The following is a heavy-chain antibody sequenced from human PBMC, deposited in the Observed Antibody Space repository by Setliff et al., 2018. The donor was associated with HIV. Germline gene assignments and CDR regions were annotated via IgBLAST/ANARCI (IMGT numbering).Heavy chain of an antibody. V-gene: IGHV4-4*08. J-gene: IGHJ4*02. D-gene: IGHD4-4*01. CDR3: ARVLDYSNPGYFDY. Sequence: SETLSLTCTVSGGSISSYYWSWIRQPPGKGLEWIGYIYTSGSTNYNPSLKSRVTISVGTSKNQFSLKLSSVTAADTAVYYCARVLDYSNPGYFDYWGQGTLVTVSS. CDR2: IYTSGST. CDR1: GGSISSYY.